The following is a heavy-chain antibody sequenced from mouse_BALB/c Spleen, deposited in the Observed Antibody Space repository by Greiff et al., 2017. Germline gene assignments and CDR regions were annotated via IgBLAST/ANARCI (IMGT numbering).Heavy chain of an antibody. CDR2: IVPANGNT. CDR1: GFHIKDTY. Sequence: EVQLQQSGAELVKPGASVKLSCTASGFHIKDTYMHWVKQRPEQGLEWIGRIVPANGNTKYDPKLQGKATITADTSTNTAYLQLSSLTSEATAVYYCARGGSYYAMDYWGQGTSVTVSS. D-gene: IGHD3-1*01. CDR3: ARGGSYYAMDY. J-gene: IGHJ4*01. V-gene: IGHV14-3*02.